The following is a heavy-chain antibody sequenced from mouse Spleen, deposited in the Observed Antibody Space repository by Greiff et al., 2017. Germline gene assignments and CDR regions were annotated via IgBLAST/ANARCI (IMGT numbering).Heavy chain of an antibody. V-gene: IGHV1-76*01. J-gene: IGHJ1*01. CDR3: ARWTLTVSYFDV. D-gene: IGHD4-1*01. CDR2: IYPGSGNT. CDR1: GYTFTDYY. Sequence: QVQLKESGAELVRPGASVKLSCKASGYTFTDYYINWVKQRPGQGLEWIARIYPGSGNTYYNEKFKGKATLTAEKSSSTAYMQLSSLTSEDSAVYFCARWTLTVSYFDVWGAGTTVTVSS.